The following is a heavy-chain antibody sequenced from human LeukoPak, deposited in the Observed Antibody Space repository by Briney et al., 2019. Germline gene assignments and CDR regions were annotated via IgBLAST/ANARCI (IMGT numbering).Heavy chain of an antibody. CDR2: IYYSGST. D-gene: IGHD5-12*01. Sequence: SETLSLTCTVSGGSISSSSYYWGWIRQPPGKGLEWIGSIYYSGSTNYNPSLKSRVTISVDTSKNQFSLKLSSVTAADTAVYYCARFIVATNANFDYWGQGTLVTVSS. CDR3: ARFIVATNANFDY. J-gene: IGHJ4*02. CDR1: GGSISSSSYY. V-gene: IGHV4-39*07.